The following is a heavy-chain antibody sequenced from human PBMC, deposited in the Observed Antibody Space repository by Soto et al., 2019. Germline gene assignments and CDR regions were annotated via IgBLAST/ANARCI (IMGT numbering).Heavy chain of an antibody. J-gene: IGHJ6*02. CDR3: ALSLLWYSSSPNDYGMDV. CDR1: GGSFSGYY. CDR2: INHSGST. D-gene: IGHD6-13*01. V-gene: IGHV4-34*01. Sequence: SETLSLTCAVYGGSFSGYYWSWIRQPPGKGLEWIGEINHSGSTNCNPSLKSRVTISVDTSKNQFSLKLSSVTAADTAVYYCALSLLWYSSSPNDYGMDVWGQGTTVTVSS.